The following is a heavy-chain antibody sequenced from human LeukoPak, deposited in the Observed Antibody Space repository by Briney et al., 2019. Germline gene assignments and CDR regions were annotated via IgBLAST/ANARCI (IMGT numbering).Heavy chain of an antibody. CDR2: ISRSGGST. D-gene: IGHD3-10*01. Sequence: GGSLRLSCAASGFTFSSYAMSWVRQAPGKGLEWVSAISRSGGSTYYADSVKGRFTISRDNSKNTLYLQMNSLGAEDTAVYYCAKTYGSGQRDIWGQGTMVTVSS. CDR1: GFTFSSYA. J-gene: IGHJ3*02. V-gene: IGHV3-23*01. CDR3: AKTYGSGQRDI.